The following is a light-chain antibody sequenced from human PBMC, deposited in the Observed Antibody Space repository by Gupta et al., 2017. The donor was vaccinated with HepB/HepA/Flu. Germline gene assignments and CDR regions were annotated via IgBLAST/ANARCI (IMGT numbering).Light chain of an antibody. V-gene: IGKV4-1*01. Sequence: DIVMTHSPASLSVSLGEGATINCKSSQSVLYSSNNKNYLAWYQQKPGQPPKLLIYWASTRESGVPDRFSGSGSGTDFTLTISSLQAEDVAVYYCQQYYSTPELTFGGGTKVEIK. J-gene: IGKJ4*01. CDR3: QQYYSTPELT. CDR2: WAS. CDR1: QSVLYSSNNKNY.